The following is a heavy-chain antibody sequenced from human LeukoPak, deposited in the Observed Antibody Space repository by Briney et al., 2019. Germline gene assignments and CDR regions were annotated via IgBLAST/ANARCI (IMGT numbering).Heavy chain of an antibody. D-gene: IGHD4-17*01. Sequence: GGSLRLSCAASGFTFSSYGMHWVRQAPGKGLEWVAVIWYDGSNKYYADSVKGRFTISRDNSKNTLYLQVNSLRAEDTAVYYCARVGMTTVTTGAFDIWGQGTMVTVSS. CDR1: GFTFSSYG. CDR2: IWYDGSNK. CDR3: ARVGMTTVTTGAFDI. J-gene: IGHJ3*02. V-gene: IGHV3-33*01.